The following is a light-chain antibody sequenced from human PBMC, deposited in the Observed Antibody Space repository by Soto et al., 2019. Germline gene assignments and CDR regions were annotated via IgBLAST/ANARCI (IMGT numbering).Light chain of an antibody. CDR2: DVA. CDR3: VSYTSSTTYV. CDR1: SSDVGGSNF. Sequence: QSVLTQPRSVSDSPGQSITISCTGTSSDVGGSNFVSWYQQHPGKPPKLIIYDVANRPSGVSNRFSGSKSGSTASLIISRLQTEDEADYYCVSYTSSTTYVFGTGTKVTVL. V-gene: IGLV2-14*03. J-gene: IGLJ1*01.